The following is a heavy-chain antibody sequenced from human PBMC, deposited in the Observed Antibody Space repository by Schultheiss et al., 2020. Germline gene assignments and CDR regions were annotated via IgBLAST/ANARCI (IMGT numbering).Heavy chain of an antibody. D-gene: IGHD5-18*01. CDR1: GFTFSSYA. CDR2: ISYDGSNK. V-gene: IGHV3-30-3*01. J-gene: IGHJ4*02. Sequence: GGSLRLSCAASGFTFSSYAMHWVRQAPGKGLEWVAVISYDGSNKYYADSVKGRFTISRDNSKNTLYLQMNSLRAEDTAVYYCARARGYSYGYTVGYFDCWGQGTVVTVSS. CDR3: ARARGYSYGYTVGYFDC.